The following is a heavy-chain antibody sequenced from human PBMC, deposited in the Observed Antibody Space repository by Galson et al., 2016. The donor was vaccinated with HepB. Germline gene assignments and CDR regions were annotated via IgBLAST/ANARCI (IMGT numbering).Heavy chain of an antibody. CDR1: GGSSSNHY. CDR2: IYYSGNT. CDR3: ARLIAAAGSYYFDC. V-gene: IGHV4-59*11. D-gene: IGHD6-13*01. J-gene: IGHJ4*02. Sequence: SETLSLTCIVSGGSSSNHYWGWIRQPPGMGLEWIGYIYYSGNTNYNPSLKSRVTISVDTSKNQFSLNLCSVTAADAAVYYCARLIAAAGSYYFDCWGQGTLVTVSS.